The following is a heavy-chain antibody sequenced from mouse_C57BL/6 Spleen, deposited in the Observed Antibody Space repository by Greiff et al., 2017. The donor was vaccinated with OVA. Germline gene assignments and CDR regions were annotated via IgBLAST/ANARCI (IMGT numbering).Heavy chain of an antibody. D-gene: IGHD1-1*01. CDR3: ARNYYGGSDRGYAMDY. CDR1: GYTFTSYW. J-gene: IGHJ4*01. Sequence: VQLQQPGAELVKPGASVKLSCKASGYTFTSYWMHWVKQRPGRGLEWIGRIDPNSGGTKYNEKFTSKATLTVDKPSSTAYMQLSSLTSEDSAVYDGARNYYGGSDRGYAMDYWGQGTSVTVSS. V-gene: IGHV1-72*01. CDR2: IDPNSGGT.